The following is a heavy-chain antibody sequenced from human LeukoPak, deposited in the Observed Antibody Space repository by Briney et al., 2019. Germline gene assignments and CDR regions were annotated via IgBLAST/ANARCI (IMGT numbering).Heavy chain of an antibody. CDR3: ARDTTDTAMAMGVGYNWFDP. D-gene: IGHD5-18*01. CDR1: GGTFSSYA. Sequence: AASVKVSCKASGGTFSSYAISWVRQAPGQGLEWMGGIIPIFGTANYAQKFQGRVTITADESTSTAYMELSSLRSEDTAVYYCARDTTDTAMAMGVGYNWFDPWGQGTLVTVSS. J-gene: IGHJ5*02. V-gene: IGHV1-69*13. CDR2: IIPIFGTA.